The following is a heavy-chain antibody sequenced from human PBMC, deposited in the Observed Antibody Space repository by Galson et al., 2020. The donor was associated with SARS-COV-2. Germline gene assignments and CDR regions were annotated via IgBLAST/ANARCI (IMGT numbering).Heavy chain of an antibody. J-gene: IGHJ4*02. CDR3: VREPLNVNTAMVFGY. V-gene: IGHV3-30*14. CDR1: GFTFNIFA. D-gene: IGHD5-18*01. CDR2: LSYDGANE. Sequence: TGGSLRLSCAASGFTFNIFAMSWVRQAPGKGLEWVATLSYDGANEFYADSVKGRFTISRDNSKDTLFLQMNSLGAEDTATYYCVREPLNVNTAMVFGYWGRGTLVTVSS.